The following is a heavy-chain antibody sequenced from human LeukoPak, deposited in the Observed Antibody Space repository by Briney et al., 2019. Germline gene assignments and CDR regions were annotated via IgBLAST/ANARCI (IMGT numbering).Heavy chain of an antibody. Sequence: PGGSLRLSCAASGFTFSSYSMNWVRQAPGKGLEWVSSISSSSSYIYYADSVEGRFTISRDNAKNSLYLQMNSLRAEDTAVYYCARDKYYDSSGYYTETLYGMDVWGQGTTVTVSS. CDR1: GFTFSSYS. J-gene: IGHJ6*02. D-gene: IGHD3-22*01. CDR3: ARDKYYDSSGYYTETLYGMDV. V-gene: IGHV3-21*01. CDR2: ISSSSSYI.